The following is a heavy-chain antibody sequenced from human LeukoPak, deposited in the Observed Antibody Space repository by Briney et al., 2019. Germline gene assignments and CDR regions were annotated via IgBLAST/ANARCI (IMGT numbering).Heavy chain of an antibody. Sequence: SETLSLTCTVSGGSISSYYWSWIRQPAGKGLEWIGRIYTSGSTNYNPPLKSRVTMSVDTSKNQFSLKLSSVTAADTAVYYCATGYCSSTSCFYAFDIWGQGTMVTVSS. D-gene: IGHD2-2*01. CDR3: ATGYCSSTSCFYAFDI. CDR1: GGSISSYY. CDR2: IYTSGST. J-gene: IGHJ3*02. V-gene: IGHV4-4*07.